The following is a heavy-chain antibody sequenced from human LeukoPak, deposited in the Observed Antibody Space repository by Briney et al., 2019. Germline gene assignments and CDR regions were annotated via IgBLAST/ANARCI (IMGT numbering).Heavy chain of an antibody. D-gene: IGHD6-19*01. V-gene: IGHV1-2*02. CDR1: GYTFTGYY. Sequence: ASVKVSCKASGYTFTGYYMHWVRQAPGQGVEWMGWINPNSGGTNYAQKFQGRVTMTRDTSISTAYMELSRLRSDDTAVYYCAKVAGTRRSYDYWGQGTLVTVSS. J-gene: IGHJ4*02. CDR3: AKVAGTRRSYDY. CDR2: INPNSGGT.